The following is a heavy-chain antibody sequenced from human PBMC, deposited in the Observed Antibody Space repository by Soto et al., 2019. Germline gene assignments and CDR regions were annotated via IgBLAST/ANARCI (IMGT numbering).Heavy chain of an antibody. J-gene: IGHJ1*01. CDR2: IYWDDDK. D-gene: IGHD2-15*01. CDR3: AHRPGCSGGSCYSARRYFQH. Sequence: PGPTLVNPTQTPTLTCTISGFSLSTRGVGVGRISQPPGKALEWLALIYWDDDKRYSPSLKSRLTITKDTSKNQVVLTMTNMDPVDTATYYCAHRPGCSGGSCYSARRYFQHWGQGTLVTVSS. V-gene: IGHV2-5*02. CDR1: GFSLSTRGVG.